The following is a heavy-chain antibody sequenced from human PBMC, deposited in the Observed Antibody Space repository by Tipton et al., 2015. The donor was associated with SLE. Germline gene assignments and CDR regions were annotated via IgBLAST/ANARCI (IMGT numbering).Heavy chain of an antibody. D-gene: IGHD3-3*01. CDR2: IYTSGST. J-gene: IGHJ4*02. CDR1: GGSISSGSYY. V-gene: IGHV4-61*09. CDR3: ARVKSIFGVVIIDY. Sequence: TLSLTCTVSGGSISSGSYYWSWIRQPAGKGLEWVGHIYTSGSTNYNPSRQRRVTIAVDTSKNQFSLKLSSVTAADTAVYYCARVKSIFGVVIIDYWGQGTLVTVSS.